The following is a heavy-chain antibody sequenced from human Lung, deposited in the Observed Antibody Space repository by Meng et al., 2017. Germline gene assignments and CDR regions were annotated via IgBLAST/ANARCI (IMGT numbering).Heavy chain of an antibody. Sequence: QGQLEQWGEGLLKPLETLSLTCVVSGGSFSDYYWSWIRQPPGKGLEWIGAINHSGSTNYNPSLESRATISVDTSQNNLSLKLSSVTAADSAVYYCARGPTTMAHDFDYWGQGTLVTVSS. V-gene: IGHV4-34*01. CDR1: GGSFSDYY. CDR3: ARGPTTMAHDFDY. CDR2: INHSGST. D-gene: IGHD4-11*01. J-gene: IGHJ4*02.